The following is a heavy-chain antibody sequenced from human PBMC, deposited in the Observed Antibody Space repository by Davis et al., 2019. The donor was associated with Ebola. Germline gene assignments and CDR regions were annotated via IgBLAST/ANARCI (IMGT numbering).Heavy chain of an antibody. J-gene: IGHJ4*02. CDR2: IQQGGRHI. V-gene: IGHV3-7*01. CDR1: GFTFSSYW. CDR3: AIDIGGRPPFDY. D-gene: IGHD5-12*01. Sequence: PGGSLRLSCVGSGFTFSSYWMNWVRQAPGKGLEWVANIQQGGRHINYVDSVTGRFTISRDDAKNSLYLQMNRLRVDDTALYYCAIDIGGRPPFDYWGQGALVTVSS.